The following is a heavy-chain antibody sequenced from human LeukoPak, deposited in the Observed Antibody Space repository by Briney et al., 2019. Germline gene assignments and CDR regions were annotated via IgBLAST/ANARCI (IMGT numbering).Heavy chain of an antibody. CDR3: AKENTRDGYRHFHY. Sequence: PGGSLRLSCTASGFTFSSYGMQWVRQAPGKGLEWVACIRYDENTKYYADSVKGRFTVSRDNSENTPFLRMNSLSPEDTAVYYCAKENTRDGYRHFHYWGQGTLVTVSS. V-gene: IGHV3-30*02. J-gene: IGHJ4*02. CDR1: GFTFSSYG. D-gene: IGHD5-24*01. CDR2: IRYDENTK.